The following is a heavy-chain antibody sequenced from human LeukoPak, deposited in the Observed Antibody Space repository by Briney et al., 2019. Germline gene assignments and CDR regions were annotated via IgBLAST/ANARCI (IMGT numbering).Heavy chain of an antibody. CDR1: GGSFSGYY. J-gene: IGHJ4*02. D-gene: IGHD6-13*01. Sequence: PSETLSLTCAVYGGSFSGYYWSWTRQPPGKGLEWIGEINHSGSTNYNPSLKSRVTISVDTSKNQFSLKLSSVTAADTAVYYCARHSSSWSRVFDYWGQGTLVTVSS. V-gene: IGHV4-34*01. CDR3: ARHSSSWSRVFDY. CDR2: INHSGST.